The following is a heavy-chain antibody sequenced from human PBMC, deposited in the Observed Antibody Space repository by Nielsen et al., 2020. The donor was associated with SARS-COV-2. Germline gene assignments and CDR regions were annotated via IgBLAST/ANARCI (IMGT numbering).Heavy chain of an antibody. J-gene: IGHJ6*02. Sequence: GESLKISCAASGFTFSDYYMSWIRQAPGKGLEWVSYISSSGSTIYYADSVKGRFTISRDNSKNTLYLQMNSLRAEDTAVYYCARDLNDYGDYAAASGMDVWGQGTTVTVSS. V-gene: IGHV3-11*04. D-gene: IGHD4-17*01. CDR2: ISSSGSTI. CDR1: GFTFSDYY. CDR3: ARDLNDYGDYAAASGMDV.